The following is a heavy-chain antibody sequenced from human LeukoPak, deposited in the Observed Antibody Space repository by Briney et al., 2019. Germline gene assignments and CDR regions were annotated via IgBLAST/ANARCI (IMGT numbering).Heavy chain of an antibody. CDR3: TSGVIGSAPCDF. D-gene: IGHD3-10*01. CDR1: GFTFSSYS. Sequence: GGSLRLSCEASGFTFSSYSMNWVRQAPGKGLEWVSSISSSSSYIYYADSVKGRFTISRDNAKNSLYLQMNSLKTEDTAVYYCTSGVIGSAPCDFWGQGTLVTVSS. V-gene: IGHV3-21*04. J-gene: IGHJ4*02. CDR2: ISSSSSYI.